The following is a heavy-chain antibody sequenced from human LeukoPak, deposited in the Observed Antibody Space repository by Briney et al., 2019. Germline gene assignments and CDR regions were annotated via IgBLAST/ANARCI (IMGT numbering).Heavy chain of an antibody. V-gene: IGHV3-11*04. Sequence: PGGSLRLSCAASGFTFSDYYMSWIRQAPGKGLEWVSYISSSGSTIYYADSVKGRFTISRDNAKNSLYLQMNSLRAEDTAVYYCARDRGDYYDDTVFDYWGQGTLVTVSS. D-gene: IGHD3-22*01. J-gene: IGHJ4*02. CDR2: ISSSGSTI. CDR1: GFTFSDYY. CDR3: ARDRGDYYDDTVFDY.